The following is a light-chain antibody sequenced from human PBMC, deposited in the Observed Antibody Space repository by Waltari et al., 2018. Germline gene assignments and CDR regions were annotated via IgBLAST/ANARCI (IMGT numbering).Light chain of an antibody. V-gene: IGKV3-20*01. J-gene: IGKJ1*01. Sequence: EIVLTQSPGTLSLSPGERATLSCRASQSFATYLAWYQQKTGQAPRLLIYGASSRATGVPDRFSASGSGTDFSLTISSLEPEEFAVYYCQHYVRLPVTFGQGTKVEIK. CDR2: GAS. CDR3: QHYVRLPVT. CDR1: QSFATY.